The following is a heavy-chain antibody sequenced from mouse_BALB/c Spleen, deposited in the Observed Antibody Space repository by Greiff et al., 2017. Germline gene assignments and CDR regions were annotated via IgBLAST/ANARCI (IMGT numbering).Heavy chain of an antibody. J-gene: IGHJ1*01. Sequence: DVQLQESGGGLVQPKGSLKLSCAASGFTFNTYAMNWVRQAPGKGLEWVARIRSKSNNYATYYADSVKDRFTISRDDSQSMLYLQMNNLKTEDTAMYYCVRRDYYGSSSWYFDVWGAGTTVTVSS. CDR1: GFTFNTYA. CDR2: IRSKSNNYAT. CDR3: VRRDYYGSSSWYFDV. D-gene: IGHD1-1*01. V-gene: IGHV10-1*02.